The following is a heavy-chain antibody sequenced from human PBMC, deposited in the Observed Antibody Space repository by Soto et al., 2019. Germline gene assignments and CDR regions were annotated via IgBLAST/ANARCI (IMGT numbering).Heavy chain of an antibody. V-gene: IGHV3-30*18. J-gene: IGHJ4*02. CDR1: GFTFSTYG. Sequence: QVQLVESGGGVVQPGRSLRLSCAASGFTFSTYGMHWVRQAPGKGLEWVAVISYDGVNKYYADSVKGRFTISRDNSKNTLYLQMNSRRAEDTAVYYCAKSAYNWNDGFFDYWGQGTLVTVSS. CDR2: ISYDGVNK. CDR3: AKSAYNWNDGFFDY. D-gene: IGHD1-1*01.